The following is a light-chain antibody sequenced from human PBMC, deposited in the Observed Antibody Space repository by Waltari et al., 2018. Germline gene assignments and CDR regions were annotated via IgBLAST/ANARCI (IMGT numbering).Light chain of an antibody. CDR1: SSNIGNNA. CDR2: YDD. J-gene: IGLJ2*01. Sequence: QSVLTQPPSVSEAPRQRVTISCSGSSSNIGNNAVNWYQQLPGKAPKLLIYYDDLLPSGVSDRFSGSKSGTSASLAISGLQSEDEADYYCAAWDDSLGGVVFGGGPKL. V-gene: IGLV1-36*01. CDR3: AAWDDSLGGVV.